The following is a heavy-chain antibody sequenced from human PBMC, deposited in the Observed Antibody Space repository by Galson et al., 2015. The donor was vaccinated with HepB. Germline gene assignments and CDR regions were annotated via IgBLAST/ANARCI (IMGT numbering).Heavy chain of an antibody. Sequence: SVKVSCKASGYTFTSYDINWVRQATGQGLEWMGWMNPNSGNTGYAQKFQGRVTMTRNTSISTAYMELSSLRSEDTAVYYCAGGPYRGFGVVQRPYYYYMDVWGKGTTVTVSS. CDR1: GYTFTSYD. J-gene: IGHJ6*03. CDR2: MNPNSGNT. D-gene: IGHD3-3*01. V-gene: IGHV1-8*01. CDR3: AGGPYRGFGVVQRPYYYYMDV.